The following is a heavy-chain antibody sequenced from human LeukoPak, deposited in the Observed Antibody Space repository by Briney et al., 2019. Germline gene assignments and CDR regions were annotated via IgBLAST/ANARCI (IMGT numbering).Heavy chain of an antibody. J-gene: IGHJ4*02. CDR3: AKDSEYLGFDY. CDR2: ISGSGGST. Sequence: GESLRLSCAASGLTFSNAWMTWVRQAPGKGLEWVSAISGSGGSTYYADSVKGRFTISRDNSKNTLYLQMNSLRAEDTAVYYCAKDSEYLGFDYWGQGTLVTVSS. CDR1: GLTFSNAW. V-gene: IGHV3-23*01. D-gene: IGHD6-6*01.